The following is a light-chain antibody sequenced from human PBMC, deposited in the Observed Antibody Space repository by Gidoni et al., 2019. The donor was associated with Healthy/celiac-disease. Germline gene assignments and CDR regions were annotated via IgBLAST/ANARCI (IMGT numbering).Light chain of an antibody. CDR1: QSVSSY. J-gene: IGKJ4*01. CDR2: GAS. V-gene: IGKV3-11*01. CDR3: QQCNNWPLT. Sequence: EIVLTQSPATLSLSPGERATLSCRASQSVSSYLAWYQQKPGQAPRLLIYGASNRATGIPARFSGSGSGTDFTLTIRSLEPEDFAVYYCQQCNNWPLTFXGXTKVEIK.